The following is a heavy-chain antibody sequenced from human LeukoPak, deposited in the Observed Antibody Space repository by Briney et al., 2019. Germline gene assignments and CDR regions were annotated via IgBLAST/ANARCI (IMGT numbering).Heavy chain of an antibody. Sequence: GGSLRLSCAASGFTFSSYAMSWVRQAPGKGLEWVSAISGSGGSTYYADSVKGRFTISRDNSKDTLYLQMNSLRAEDTAVYYCARNENRGLGYFDYWGQGTLVTVSS. CDR2: ISGSGGST. J-gene: IGHJ4*02. CDR3: ARNENRGLGYFDY. CDR1: GFTFSSYA. V-gene: IGHV3-23*01. D-gene: IGHD2/OR15-2a*01.